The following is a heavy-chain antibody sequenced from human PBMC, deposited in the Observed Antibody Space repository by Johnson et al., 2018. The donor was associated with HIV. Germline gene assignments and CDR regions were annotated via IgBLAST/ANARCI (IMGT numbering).Heavy chain of an antibody. CDR2: ISFDGSNK. CDR1: GFTFNKFA. V-gene: IGHV3-30*09. CDR3: ARDRPPGATLSDAFDI. D-gene: IGHD1-26*01. Sequence: VQVVESGGGVVQPGRSLTLSCAASGFTFNKFAMHWVRQAPGKGLEWLAFISFDGSNKYFGDSVEGRFDISRENSKNSHYLHMNSLRAEDTAGYYCARDRPPGATLSDAFDIWGQGTIVTVSS. J-gene: IGHJ3*02.